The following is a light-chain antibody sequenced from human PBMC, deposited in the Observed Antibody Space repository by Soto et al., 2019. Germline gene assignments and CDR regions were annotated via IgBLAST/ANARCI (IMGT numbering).Light chain of an antibody. CDR1: QSVTNSY. CDR3: QQYSNWPLT. V-gene: IGKV3-15*01. Sequence: EIVMTQSPVTLSVSLRERATLSGRASQSVTNSYLAWYQQKPGQAPRLLIFGASTRAAGIPARFSGSGSGTEFTLTISSLQSEDFAVYYCQQYSNWPLTFGGGTKVDIK. J-gene: IGKJ4*01. CDR2: GAS.